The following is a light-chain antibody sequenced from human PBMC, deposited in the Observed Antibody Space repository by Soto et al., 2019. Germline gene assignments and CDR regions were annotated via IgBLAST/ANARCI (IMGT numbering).Light chain of an antibody. CDR3: QQRSNWPSYT. CDR1: QSVSNY. J-gene: IGKJ2*01. Sequence: EIALTQSPATLSLSPGERATLSCRASQSVSNYLAWYQQKPGQAPRLLIYDASNRATGIPARFSGSGSGTDFTLTISSLEPEDFAVYYCQQRSNWPSYTFGQGTKVDIK. V-gene: IGKV3-11*01. CDR2: DAS.